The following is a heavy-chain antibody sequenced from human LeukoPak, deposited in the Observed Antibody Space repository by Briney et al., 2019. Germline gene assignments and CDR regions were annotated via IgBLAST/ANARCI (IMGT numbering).Heavy chain of an antibody. CDR2: INHSGST. Sequence: SETLSLTCAVYGGSFSGYYWSWIRQPPGKGLEWIGEINHSGSTNYNPSLKSRVTISVDTSKNQFSLKLSSVTAADTAVYYCARGLFGRWLRLGYYYYYYMDVWSKGTTVTVSS. J-gene: IGHJ6*03. CDR1: GGSFSGYY. D-gene: IGHD5-12*01. CDR3: ARGLFGRWLRLGYYYYYYMDV. V-gene: IGHV4-34*01.